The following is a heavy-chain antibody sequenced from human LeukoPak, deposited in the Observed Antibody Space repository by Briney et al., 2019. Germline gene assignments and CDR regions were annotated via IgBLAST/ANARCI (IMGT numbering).Heavy chain of an antibody. CDR3: AREGRGSASDY. J-gene: IGHJ4*02. V-gene: IGHV1-69*04. Sequence: ASVKVSCKASGGTFSSYAISWVRQAPGQGLEWMGRIIPILGIANYAQKFQGRVTITADKSTSTACMELSSLRSEDTAVYYCAREGRGSASDYWGQGTLVTVSS. CDR1: GGTFSSYA. CDR2: IIPILGIA.